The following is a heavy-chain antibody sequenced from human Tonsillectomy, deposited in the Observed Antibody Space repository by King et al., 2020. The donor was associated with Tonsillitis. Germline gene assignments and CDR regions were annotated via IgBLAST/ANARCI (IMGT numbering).Heavy chain of an antibody. CDR1: GGSISSYY. V-gene: IGHV4-59*08. CDR3: AWQGGYCSSTSCFQFDS. D-gene: IGHD2-2*01. Sequence: QLQESGPGLVKPSETLSLTCTVSGGSISSYYWSWIRQPPGKGLEWIGYIYYSGSTNYNPSLKSRVTISVDTSKNQFSLKLSSVTAADTAVYYCAWQGGYCSSTSCFQFDSWGQGTLVTVSS. J-gene: IGHJ4*02. CDR2: IYYSGST.